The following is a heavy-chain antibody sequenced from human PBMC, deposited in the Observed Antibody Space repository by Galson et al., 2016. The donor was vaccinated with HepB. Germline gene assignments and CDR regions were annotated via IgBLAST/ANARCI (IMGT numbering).Heavy chain of an antibody. CDR2: ISYDGSNK. CDR3: AREDPNVAVAALDY. CDR1: GFTFSSYA. Sequence: SLRLSCAASGFTFSSYAMHWVRQAPGKGLEWVAIISYDGSNKYYADSVKGRFTISRDNSKNTLYLQMNSLRAEDTAVYYCAREDPNVAVAALDYWGQGTLVTVSS. D-gene: IGHD6-19*01. V-gene: IGHV3-30*04. J-gene: IGHJ4*02.